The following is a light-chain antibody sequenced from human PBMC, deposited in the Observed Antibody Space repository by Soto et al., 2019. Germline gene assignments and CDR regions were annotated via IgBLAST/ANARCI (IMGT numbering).Light chain of an antibody. Sequence: EIVLTQSPSTLSLSPGERATLSCSASQSVSSYLAWYQQKPGQAPRLLIYDASNRATGIPARFSGSGSGTDFTLTIGSLEPEDFAVYYCQQRGEWPPFTFGPGTKVDIK. CDR1: QSVSSY. CDR2: DAS. V-gene: IGKV3-11*01. CDR3: QQRGEWPPFT. J-gene: IGKJ3*01.